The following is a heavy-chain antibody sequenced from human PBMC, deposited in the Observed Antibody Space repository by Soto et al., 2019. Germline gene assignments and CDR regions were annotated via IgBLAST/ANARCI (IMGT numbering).Heavy chain of an antibody. CDR3: TTDRGMRAGYAQHY. CDR2: IQSKTDGGTT. V-gene: IGHV3-15*01. D-gene: IGHD5-18*01. Sequence: EVQLVESGGGLVKPGGSLRLSCAASGFTFSDAWMSWVRQAPGKGLEWVGRIQSKTDGGTTDYAAPVKGRCTISRDDSKGALYLQRNSLKTDDRAVYYCTTDRGMRAGYAQHYWGQGTLVTVSS. CDR1: GFTFSDAW. J-gene: IGHJ4*02.